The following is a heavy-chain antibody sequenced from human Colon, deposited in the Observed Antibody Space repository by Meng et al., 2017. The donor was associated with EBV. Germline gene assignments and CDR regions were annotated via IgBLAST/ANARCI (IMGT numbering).Heavy chain of an antibody. J-gene: IGHJ4*02. CDR1: GGSLDNSDCF. Sequence: QRCLRAWGPGLVKPSGALSVTCTVAGGSLDNSDCFWHWIRQPPGKGLGWIGGVGYSGPAYSNPSLTSRVTISVDTSKNQFSLNLSSLTAADTAVYYCARHVYGDSYGFWGQGTLVTVSS. CDR3: ARHVYGDSYGF. CDR2: VGYSGPA. D-gene: IGHD4-17*01. V-gene: IGHV4-39*01.